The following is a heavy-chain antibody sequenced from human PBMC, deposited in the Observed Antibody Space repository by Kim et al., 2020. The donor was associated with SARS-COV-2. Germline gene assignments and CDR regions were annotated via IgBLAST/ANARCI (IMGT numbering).Heavy chain of an antibody. CDR2: ISYDGRNK. D-gene: IGHD6-6*01. CDR3: AKALNFIAGRSADY. CDR1: GFTFHNFG. V-gene: IGHV3-30*18. Sequence: GGSLRLSCAASGFTFHNFGMNWVRQAPGKGLEWVAAISYDGRNKYYAESVKGRFTISRDNSKNTLILQMNSLRAEDTAVYYCAKALNFIAGRSADYWGQGTLVTVSS. J-gene: IGHJ4*02.